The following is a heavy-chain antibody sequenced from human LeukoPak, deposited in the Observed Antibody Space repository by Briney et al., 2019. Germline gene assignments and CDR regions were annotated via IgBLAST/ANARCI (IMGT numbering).Heavy chain of an antibody. CDR2: ISGSGGST. D-gene: IGHD2-2*01. V-gene: IGHV3-23*01. CDR3: AKGNGYCSSTSCHNWFDP. Sequence: PGGSLRLSSAASGFTFSSYAMSWVRQAPGKGLEWVSAISGSGGSTYYADSVKGRFTISRDNSKNTLYLQMNSLRAEDTAVYYCAKGNGYCSSTSCHNWFDPWGQGTLVTVSS. J-gene: IGHJ5*02. CDR1: GFTFSSYA.